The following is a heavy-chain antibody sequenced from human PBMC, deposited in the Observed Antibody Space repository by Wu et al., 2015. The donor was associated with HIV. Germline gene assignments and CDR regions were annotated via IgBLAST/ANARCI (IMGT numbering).Heavy chain of an antibody. V-gene: IGHV1-69*05. J-gene: IGHJ6*02. CDR2: IIPIFGTA. CDR1: GGTFSSYA. D-gene: IGHD3-10*01. Sequence: QVQLVQSGAEVKKPGSSVKVSCKASGGTFSSYAISWVRQAPGQGLEWMGGIIPIFGTANYAQKFQGRVTITTDESTSTAYMELSSLRSEDTAVYYCARILYGSGSYKGGYYGMDVWGQGTTVTVSS. CDR3: ARILYGSGSYKGGYYGMDV.